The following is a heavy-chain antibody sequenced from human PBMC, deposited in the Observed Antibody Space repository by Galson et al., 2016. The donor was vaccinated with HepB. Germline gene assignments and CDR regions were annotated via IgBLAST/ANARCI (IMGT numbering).Heavy chain of an antibody. J-gene: IGHJ3*02. D-gene: IGHD1-26*01. CDR1: GFTFDDYA. V-gene: IGHV3-9*01. Sequence: SLRLSCAASGFTFDDYAMHWVRQVPGKGLEWVSGISWNSGSIGYADSVKGRFTISRDNAKNSLYMQTDSLRAEDTALYYCAKCPHSGSFLSPCDGFDIWGQGTMVTVSS. CDR2: ISWNSGSI. CDR3: AKCPHSGSFLSPCDGFDI.